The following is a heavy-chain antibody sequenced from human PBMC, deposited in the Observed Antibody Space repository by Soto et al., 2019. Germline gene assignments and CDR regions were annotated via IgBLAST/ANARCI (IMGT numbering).Heavy chain of an antibody. D-gene: IGHD5-12*01. CDR2: ISWDGEST. J-gene: IGHJ4*02. V-gene: IGHV3-43D*04. CDR3: AKVGQLDITTGHAYFDH. Sequence: PGGSLRLSCATSGYAFEDYAVHWGRQVPGKGLEWVSLISWDGESTYYADPVKGRFTVSRDNSEKSLYLQMNSVRVDDTALYYCAKVGQLDITTGHAYFDHWGQGTLVTVSS. CDR1: GYAFEDYA.